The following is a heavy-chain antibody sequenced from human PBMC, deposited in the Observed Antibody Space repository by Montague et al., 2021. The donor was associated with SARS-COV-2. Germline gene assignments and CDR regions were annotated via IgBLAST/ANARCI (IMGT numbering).Heavy chain of an antibody. Sequence: PALVKPTQTLTLTCTFSGFSLSTSGVCVGWIRQPPGKALEWLALIDWDDDKRYTPSLKSRLTISKDTSKNQVVLTMTNMDPVDTATYYCAHRLVVFTEPVCDYWGQGALVTVSS. D-gene: IGHD3-22*01. J-gene: IGHJ4*02. CDR2: IDWDDDK. V-gene: IGHV2-5*02. CDR1: GFSLSTSGVC. CDR3: AHRLVVFTEPVCDY.